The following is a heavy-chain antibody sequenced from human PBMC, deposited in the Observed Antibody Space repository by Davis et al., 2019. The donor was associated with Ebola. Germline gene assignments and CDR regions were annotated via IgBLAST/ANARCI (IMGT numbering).Heavy chain of an antibody. D-gene: IGHD4-17*01. CDR2: ISGSGGST. J-gene: IGHJ4*02. CDR3: AKDPATVTTWFDY. V-gene: IGHV3-23*01. Sequence: GESLKISCAASGFTFSSYAMSWVRQAPGKGLEWVSAISGSGGSTYYADSVKGRFTISRDNSKNTLYLQMNSLRAEDTAVYYCAKDPATVTTWFDYWGQGTLVTVSS. CDR1: GFTFSSYA.